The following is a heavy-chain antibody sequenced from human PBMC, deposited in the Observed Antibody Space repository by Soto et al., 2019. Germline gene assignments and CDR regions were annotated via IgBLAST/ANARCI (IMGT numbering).Heavy chain of an antibody. CDR2: ISDRSSYT. CDR3: ARGAIPYWALCSMGV. CDR1: GFTFSSYE. D-gene: IGHD2-8*02. V-gene: IGHV3-21*05. J-gene: IGHJ6*02. Sequence: GGSLRLSCAASGFTFSSYEMNWVRQAPGKGLEWVSYISDRSSYTYYADSVKGRFTISRDNAKNSLYLQMNSLRAEDTAVYYCARGAIPYWALCSMGVWRQGTTFTVSS.